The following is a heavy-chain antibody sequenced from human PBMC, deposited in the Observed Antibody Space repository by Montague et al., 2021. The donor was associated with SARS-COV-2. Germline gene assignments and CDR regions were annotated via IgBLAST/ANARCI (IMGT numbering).Heavy chain of an antibody. D-gene: IGHD4-23*01. V-gene: IGHV4-34*01. CDR2: INHSGTT. J-gene: IGHJ4*02. CDR3: ARWDPQTLTLIGLRGKSASDY. Sequence: SETLSLTYAVYGGSFSGYYWTWIRQSPGKGLEWIAEINHSGTTNYNFNPSLRSRVTISVDTSKSQFSLKLSSVTAADTGVYYCARWDPQTLTLIGLRGKSASDYWGQGTLVPVPS. CDR1: GGSFSGYY.